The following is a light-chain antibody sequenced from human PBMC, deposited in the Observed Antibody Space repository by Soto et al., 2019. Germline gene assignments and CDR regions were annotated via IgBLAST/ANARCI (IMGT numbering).Light chain of an antibody. J-gene: IGKJ1*01. CDR3: QQSYTAPWT. Sequence: DIQMTQSPSSLSAFVGDRVTVSCQSSQPIITYLNWYQVKPGKAPKPLIFATSNLNSGVPSRFSGSGSGTDFTLTINNLQPEDFATYYCQQSYTAPWTFGQGTKVEIK. CDR1: QPIITY. CDR2: ATS. V-gene: IGKV1-39*01.